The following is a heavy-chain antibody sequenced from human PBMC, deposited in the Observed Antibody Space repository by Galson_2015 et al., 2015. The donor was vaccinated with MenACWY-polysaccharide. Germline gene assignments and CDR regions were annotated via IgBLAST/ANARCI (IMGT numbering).Heavy chain of an antibody. CDR2: ISGSGGST. CDR3: AKGYDFWSGFLDY. D-gene: IGHD3-3*01. Sequence: SLRLSCAASGFTFSSYAMSWVRQAPGKGLEWVSAISGSGGSTYYADSVKGRFAISRDNSKNTLYLQMNSLRAEDTAVYYCAKGYDFWSGFLDYWGQGTLVTVSS. V-gene: IGHV3-23*01. J-gene: IGHJ4*02. CDR1: GFTFSSYA.